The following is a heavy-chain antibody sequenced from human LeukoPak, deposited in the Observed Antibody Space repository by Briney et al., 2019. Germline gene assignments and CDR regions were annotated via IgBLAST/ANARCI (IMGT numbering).Heavy chain of an antibody. D-gene: IGHD6-19*01. CDR2: ISSGSTI. J-gene: IGHJ4*02. V-gene: IGHV3-48*03. CDR3: ARESIAVAGAPFDY. Sequence: GGSLRLSCAASGFTFSSYEMNWVRQAPGKGLEWVSYISSGSTIYDADSVKGRFTISRDNAKKSLYLQMNSLRAEDTAVYYCARESIAVAGAPFDYRGQGTLVTVSS. CDR1: GFTFSSYE.